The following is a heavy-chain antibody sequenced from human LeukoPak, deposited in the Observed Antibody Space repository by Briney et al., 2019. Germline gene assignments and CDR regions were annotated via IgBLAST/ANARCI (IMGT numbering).Heavy chain of an antibody. D-gene: IGHD2-8*02. V-gene: IGHV4-34*01. CDR3: ACTGGAAAPPFGY. CDR2: INHSGST. Sequence: PSETLSLTCAVYGGSFSGYYWSWIRQPPGKGLEWIGEINHSGSTNYNPSLKSRVTISVDTSKNQFSLKLSSVTAADTAVYYCACTGGAAAPPFGYGGQGPLVTVSS. J-gene: IGHJ4*02. CDR1: GGSFSGYY.